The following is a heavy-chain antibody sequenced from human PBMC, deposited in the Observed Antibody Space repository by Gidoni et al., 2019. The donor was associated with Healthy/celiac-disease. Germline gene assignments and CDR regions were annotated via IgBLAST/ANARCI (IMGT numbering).Heavy chain of an antibody. CDR2: ISWNSGSI. D-gene: IGHD2-2*01. Sequence: DVQPVESGGGVVQPGVSLRLSCASSGFTFDDYAMHWVRQAPGKGLEWVSGISWNSGSIGYADSVKGRFTISRDNAKNSLYLQMNSLRAEDTALYYCAKDIVVVPAATAFDIWGQGTMVTVSS. V-gene: IGHV3-9*01. J-gene: IGHJ3*02. CDR1: GFTFDDYA. CDR3: AKDIVVVPAATAFDI.